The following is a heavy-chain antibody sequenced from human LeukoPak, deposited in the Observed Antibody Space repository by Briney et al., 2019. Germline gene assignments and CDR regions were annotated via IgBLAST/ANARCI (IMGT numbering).Heavy chain of an antibody. D-gene: IGHD4-11*01. V-gene: IGHV3-30*09. CDR3: AKGPYSNSFDY. CDR1: GFTFSSNP. CDR2: ISSDGDNK. J-gene: IGHJ4*02. Sequence: GGSLRLSCAASGFTFSSNPLHWVRRAPGKGLEWAAVISSDGDNKYYADSVKGRFAISRDNSKNTLYLQMDRLNMEDTAVYYCAKGPYSNSFDYWGQGTLVTVSS.